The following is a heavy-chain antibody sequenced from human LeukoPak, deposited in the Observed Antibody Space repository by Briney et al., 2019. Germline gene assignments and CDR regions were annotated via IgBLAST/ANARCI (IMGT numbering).Heavy chain of an antibody. V-gene: IGHV4-34*01. CDR2: INHSGST. CDR3: ARRRGYSYGYGMYYFDY. D-gene: IGHD5-18*01. J-gene: IGHJ4*02. CDR1: GGSFSGYY. Sequence: PSETLSLTCAVYGGSFSGYYWSWIRQPPGKGLEWIGEINHSGSTNYNPSLKSRVTISVDTSKNQFSLKLSSVTAADTAVYYCARRRGYSYGYGMYYFDYWGQGTLVTVSS.